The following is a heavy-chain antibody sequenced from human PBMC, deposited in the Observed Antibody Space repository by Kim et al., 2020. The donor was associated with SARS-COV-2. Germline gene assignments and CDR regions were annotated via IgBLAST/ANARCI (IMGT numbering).Heavy chain of an antibody. V-gene: IGHV1-46*01. CDR3: ARARSGSSASSPY. Sequence: ASVKVSCKASGYTFTNYYMHWLRQAPGQGLEWMGIISPSGGSTTDAQKFQGRVTMTWDTSTTTVYLEVASLRSGDTAVYYCARARSGSSASSPYWGQGTLVTVSS. D-gene: IGHD2-2*01. CDR1: GYTFTNYY. CDR2: ISPSGGST. J-gene: IGHJ4*02.